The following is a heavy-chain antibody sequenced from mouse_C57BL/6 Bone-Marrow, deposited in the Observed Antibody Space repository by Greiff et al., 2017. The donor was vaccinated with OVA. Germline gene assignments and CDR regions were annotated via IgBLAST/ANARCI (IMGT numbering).Heavy chain of an antibody. CDR1: GYTFTSYW. CDR2: IDPSDSET. V-gene: IGHV1-52*01. CDR3: ARRGVTTGYYYAMDY. Sequence: QVQLQQPGAELVRPGSSVKLSCKASGYTFTSYWMHWVKQRPIQGLEWIGNIDPSDSETHYNQKFKDKATLTVDKSSSTAYMPLSSLTSEDSAVYYCARRGVTTGYYYAMDYWGQGTSVTVSS. D-gene: IGHD2-12*01. J-gene: IGHJ4*01.